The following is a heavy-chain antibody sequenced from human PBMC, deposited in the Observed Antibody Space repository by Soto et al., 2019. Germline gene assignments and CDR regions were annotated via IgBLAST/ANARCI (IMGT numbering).Heavy chain of an antibody. J-gene: IGHJ5*02. CDR2: IDPRDSYT. CDR3: AREKSDLELFNWLGP. V-gene: IGHV5-10-1*01. D-gene: IGHD1-7*01. CDR1: GDSFTAYW. Sequence: GESLKICCASSGDSFTAYWISWVRQMPGKGLEWMGAIDPRDSYTKYSPSFQGHVTISVDKSISTAYLQWNSLKASDTAIYYCAREKSDLELFNWLGPWGQGTLVPVPS.